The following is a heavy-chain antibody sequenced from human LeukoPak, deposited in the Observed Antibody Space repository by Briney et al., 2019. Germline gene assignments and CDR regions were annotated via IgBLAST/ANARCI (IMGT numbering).Heavy chain of an antibody. Sequence: PGRSLRLSCAASGFTFSSYGMQWVGQAPGKGGEGVAIIWYDVNNEYYADSVKGRFTISRDNSKNTLYLQMNSLRAEDTAVYYCARDLYYYDSSGLEFGYWGQGTLVTVSS. CDR2: IWYDVNNE. D-gene: IGHD3-22*01. J-gene: IGHJ4*02. V-gene: IGHV3-33*01. CDR1: GFTFSSYG. CDR3: ARDLYYYDSSGLEFGY.